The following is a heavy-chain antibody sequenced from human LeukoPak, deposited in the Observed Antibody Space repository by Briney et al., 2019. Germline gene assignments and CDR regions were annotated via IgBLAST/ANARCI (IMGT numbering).Heavy chain of an antibody. CDR3: ARGEYGSGSLNYYYYGMDV. CDR1: GGSISSGGYY. V-gene: IGHV4-31*03. Sequence: SQTLSLTCTVSGGSISSGGYYWRWIRQHPGKGLEWIGYIYYSGSTYYNPSLKSRVTISVDTSKNQFSLKLSSVTAADTAVYYCARGEYGSGSLNYYYYGMDVWGQGTTVTVSS. D-gene: IGHD3-10*01. J-gene: IGHJ6*02. CDR2: IYYSGST.